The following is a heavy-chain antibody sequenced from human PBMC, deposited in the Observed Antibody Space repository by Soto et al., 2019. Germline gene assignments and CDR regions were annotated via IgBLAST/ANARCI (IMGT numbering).Heavy chain of an antibody. V-gene: IGHV4-39*01. Sequence: PSETLSLTCTVSGGSISSSSYYWGWIRQPPGKGLEWIGSIYYSGSTYYNPSLKSRVTISVDTSKNQFSLKLSSVTAADTAVYYCARREPGAAEYNWFDPWGQGTLVTVSS. D-gene: IGHD6-19*01. CDR2: IYYSGST. CDR3: ARREPGAAEYNWFDP. CDR1: GGSISSSSYY. J-gene: IGHJ5*02.